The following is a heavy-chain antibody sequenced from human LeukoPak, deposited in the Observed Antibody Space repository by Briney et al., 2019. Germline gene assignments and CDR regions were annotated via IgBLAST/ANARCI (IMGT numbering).Heavy chain of an antibody. V-gene: IGHV3-7*01. CDR1: GFTFSSYW. D-gene: IGHD6-6*01. CDR3: ASPGGIAARSPLDY. Sequence: GGSLRLSCAASGFTFSSYWMSWVRQAPGKGLEWVANIKQDGSEEYYVDSVKGRFTISRDNAKNSLYLQMNSLRAEDTAVYYCASPGGIAARSPLDYWGQGTLVTVSS. CDR2: IKQDGSEE. J-gene: IGHJ4*02.